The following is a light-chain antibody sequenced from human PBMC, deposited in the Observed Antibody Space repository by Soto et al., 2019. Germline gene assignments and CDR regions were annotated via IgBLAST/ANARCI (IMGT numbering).Light chain of an antibody. CDR1: QSVSSNY. CDR2: GSS. CDR3: QQYDTSPRT. V-gene: IGKV3-20*01. Sequence: EVMLTQSPGTLSLSPGERATLSCRASQSVSSNYLAWYQQKAGQAPRLLIYGSSNRATGIPDRFSGSGSGTDFPLTIRRLEPDDFAVYYCQQYDTSPRTFGQGTKVEF. J-gene: IGKJ1*01.